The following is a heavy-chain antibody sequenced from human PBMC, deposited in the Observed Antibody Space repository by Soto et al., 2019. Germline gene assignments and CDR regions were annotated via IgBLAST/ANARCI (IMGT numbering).Heavy chain of an antibody. CDR2: IYTSASI. J-gene: IGHJ6*02. D-gene: IGHD6-19*01. Sequence: SETLSLTCSVSGADINTYSWTWIRQPAGKGLEWIGRIYTSASINYNPSLKGRVTLSVDTSTNQVSLRLASVTAADTAIYYCARDREAGYNFYYCMDVWGQGTRVTVSS. CDR1: GADINTYS. CDR3: ARDREAGYNFYYCMDV. V-gene: IGHV4-4*07.